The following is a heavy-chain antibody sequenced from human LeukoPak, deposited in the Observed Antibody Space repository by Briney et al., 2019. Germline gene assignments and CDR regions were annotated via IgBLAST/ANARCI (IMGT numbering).Heavy chain of an antibody. D-gene: IGHD3-10*01. J-gene: IGHJ4*02. CDR1: GGSISSSNW. CDR3: ARVSGGYYFDY. Sequence: PSETLSLTCAVSGGSISSSNWWSWVRQPPGKGLEWIGEIYHSGSTNYNPSLKSRVTISVDKSENQFSLKLSSVTAADTAVYYCARVSGGYYFDYWGQGTLVTVSS. CDR2: IYHSGST. V-gene: IGHV4-4*02.